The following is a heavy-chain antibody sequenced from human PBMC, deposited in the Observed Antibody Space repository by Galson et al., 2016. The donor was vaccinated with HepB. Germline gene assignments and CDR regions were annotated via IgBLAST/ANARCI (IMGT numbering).Heavy chain of an antibody. J-gene: IGHJ4*02. V-gene: IGHV3-30*18. CDR2: ISYDGSNK. CDR3: AKNDILAGYSAFDY. CDR1: GFTFSSYG. D-gene: IGHD3-9*01. Sequence: SLRLSCAASGFTFSSYGMHWVRQAPGKGLEWVAVISYDGSNKYYADSVRGRFTISRDNSKNTLFLQMNSLRAEDTAVYCCAKNDILAGYSAFDYWGQGTLVTVSS.